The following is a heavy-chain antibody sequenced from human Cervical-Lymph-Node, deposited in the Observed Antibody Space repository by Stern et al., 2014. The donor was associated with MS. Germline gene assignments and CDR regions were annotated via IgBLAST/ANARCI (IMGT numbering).Heavy chain of an antibody. CDR3: ARDAETRYYDSSGYSYFDS. CDR1: GYTLTKFG. J-gene: IGHJ4*02. V-gene: IGHV1-18*01. CDR2: ISAFNGKT. Sequence: QVQLVQSGPEVRKPGASVKVSCKTSGYTLTKFGTGWVRQAPGQGLEWVGWISAFNGKTNYGQKFQGRVTMTTDKSTNTVYMELRSLRSDDTAVYYCARDAETRYYDSSGYSYFDSWGQGTLITVSS. D-gene: IGHD3-22*01.